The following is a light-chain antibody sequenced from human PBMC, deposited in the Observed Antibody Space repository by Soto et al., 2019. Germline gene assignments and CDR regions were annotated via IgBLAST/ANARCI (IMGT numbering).Light chain of an antibody. CDR1: SSDVGGYDY. Sequence: QSALTQPRSVSGSPGQSVTISCTGTSSDVGGYDYVSWYQQSPGKAPKVIIYDVSQRPSGVPDRFSGSKSGNTASLTISGLQAEDEADYYGCSYEGRFSVCGNGTKVTV. V-gene: IGLV2-11*01. J-gene: IGLJ1*01. CDR3: CSYEGRFSV. CDR2: DVS.